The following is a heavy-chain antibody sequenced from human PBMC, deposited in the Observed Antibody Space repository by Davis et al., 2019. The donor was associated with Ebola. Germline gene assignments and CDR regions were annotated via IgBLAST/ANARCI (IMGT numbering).Heavy chain of an antibody. CDR1: GFTFSSYW. Sequence: GESLKISCAASGFTFSSYWMSWVRQAPGKGLEWVANIKQDGSEKYYVDSVKGRFTISRDNAKNSLFLEMNSLRAEDTAVYYCARAKRYCSSTSCFYYYYGMDVWGKGTTVTVSS. D-gene: IGHD2-2*01. J-gene: IGHJ6*04. CDR3: ARAKRYCSSTSCFYYYYGMDV. V-gene: IGHV3-7*03. CDR2: IKQDGSEK.